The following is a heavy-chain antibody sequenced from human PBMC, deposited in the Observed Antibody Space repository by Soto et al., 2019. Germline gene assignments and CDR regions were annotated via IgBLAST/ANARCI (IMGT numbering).Heavy chain of an antibody. CDR1: GASINGGGYY. CDR3: ARDPSYGDYSYYGMDV. V-gene: IGHV4-31*03. J-gene: IGHJ6*02. Sequence: QVQLQESGPGLVKPSQTLSLTCTVSGASINGGGYYWSWIRQHPGKGLEWIGSIYYSGNTYYSPSLKGRVIISVDTSKNHFSLRLTSVTAADTAVYYCARDPSYGDYSYYGMDVWGQGTTVTVSS. CDR2: IYYSGNT. D-gene: IGHD4-17*01.